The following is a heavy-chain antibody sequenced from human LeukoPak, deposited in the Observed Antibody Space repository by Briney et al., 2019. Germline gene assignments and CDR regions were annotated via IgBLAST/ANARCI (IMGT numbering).Heavy chain of an antibody. J-gene: IGHJ4*02. CDR1: GGSFSGYY. V-gene: IGHV4-34*09. D-gene: IGHD3-22*01. Sequence: SETLSLTCAVYGGSFSGYYWSWIRQPPGKGLEWIGEINHSGSTYYNPSLKSRVTISVDTSKNHFSLKLSSVTAADTAVYYCARMSGRESSGYYLDYWGQGTLVTVSS. CDR2: INHSGST. CDR3: ARMSGRESSGYYLDY.